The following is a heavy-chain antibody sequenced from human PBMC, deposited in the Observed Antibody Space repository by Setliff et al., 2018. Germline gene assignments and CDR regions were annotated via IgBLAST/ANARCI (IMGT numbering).Heavy chain of an antibody. J-gene: IGHJ4*02. D-gene: IGHD7-27*01. CDR2: IYYSGSA. CDR1: GDSISNDTYY. Sequence: SETLSLTCTVSGDSISNDTYYWSWIRQPPGEGLEWVGYIYYSGSANYNPSLKSRVTISVDTSKNQFSLNLNSVTAADTAVYYCATLTGDRGVDYWGQGRLVTVSS. V-gene: IGHV4-61*01. CDR3: ATLTGDRGVDY.